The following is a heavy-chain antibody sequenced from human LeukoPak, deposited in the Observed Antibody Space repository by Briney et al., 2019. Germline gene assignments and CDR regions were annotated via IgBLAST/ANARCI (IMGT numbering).Heavy chain of an antibody. J-gene: IGHJ6*03. D-gene: IGHD4-17*01. Sequence: SETLSLTCTVSGGSISSSSYYWGWIRQPPGKGLEWIGSIYYSGSTYYNPSLKSRVTISVDTSKNQFSLKLSSVTAADTAVYYCARSQVYGDHYMDVWGQGTTVTVSS. V-gene: IGHV4-39*07. CDR1: GGSISSSSYY. CDR3: ARSQVYGDHYMDV. CDR2: IYYSGST.